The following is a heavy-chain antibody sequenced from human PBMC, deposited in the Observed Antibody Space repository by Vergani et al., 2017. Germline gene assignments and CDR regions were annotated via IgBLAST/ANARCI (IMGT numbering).Heavy chain of an antibody. Sequence: EVQLLESGGGLVQPGGSLRLSCAASGFTFSSYAMSWVRQAPGKGLEWVSAISGSGGSTYYADSVKGRFTISRDNSKNTLYLQMNSLRAEDTAVYYCATFLYCDSSGYPDQRAFDIWGQGTMVTVSS. J-gene: IGHJ3*02. CDR2: ISGSGGST. CDR3: ATFLYCDSSGYPDQRAFDI. CDR1: GFTFSSYA. V-gene: IGHV3-23*01. D-gene: IGHD3-22*01.